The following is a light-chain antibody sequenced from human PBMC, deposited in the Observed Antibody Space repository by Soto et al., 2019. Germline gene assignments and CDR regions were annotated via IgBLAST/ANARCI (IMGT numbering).Light chain of an antibody. Sequence: DIQMTQSPSSLSASVGDRVTISCRASQDISNYLAWYQQRPGQVPKLLIYAASSLQSGVPSRFSGSRSGTDFTLTISSLQPEDVASYYCQKYSGAPYTFGQGTKLEIK. CDR1: QDISNY. CDR3: QKYSGAPYT. CDR2: AAS. J-gene: IGKJ2*01. V-gene: IGKV1-27*01.